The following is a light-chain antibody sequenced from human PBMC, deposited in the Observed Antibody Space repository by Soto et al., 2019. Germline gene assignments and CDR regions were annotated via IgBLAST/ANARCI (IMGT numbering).Light chain of an antibody. CDR1: QSVYSTY. J-gene: IGKJ4*01. Sequence: EIVLTQSPGTLSLSPGERVTLSCRASQSVYSTYLAWYQQRPGQAPRLLIYGASSRATGVPDTFSGSGSGTDFTLTISRLEPEDFAVYYCQQYGSSPLTFGGGTKVEI. CDR2: GAS. V-gene: IGKV3-20*01. CDR3: QQYGSSPLT.